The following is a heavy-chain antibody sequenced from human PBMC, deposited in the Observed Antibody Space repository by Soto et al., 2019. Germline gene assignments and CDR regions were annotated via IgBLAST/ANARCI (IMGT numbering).Heavy chain of an antibody. D-gene: IGHD2-2*01. J-gene: IGHJ6*02. V-gene: IGHV3-23*01. CDR1: GFTFSDNA. CDR3: AKSLSTAVNYGLDV. CDR2: ISDDGDST. Sequence: EVQLLESGGGLVQPGGSLRLSCGASGFTFSDNAMTWVRQAPGKGLEWVSSISDDGDSTYYADSVKGRFAVSRDNSKNTLFVHMNSLGAEDTAVYYCAKSLSTAVNYGLDVWGQGTSVTVSS.